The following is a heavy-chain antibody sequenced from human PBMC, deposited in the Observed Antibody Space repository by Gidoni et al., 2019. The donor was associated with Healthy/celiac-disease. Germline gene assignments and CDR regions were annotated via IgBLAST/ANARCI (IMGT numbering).Heavy chain of an antibody. J-gene: IGHJ6*02. Sequence: EVQLVESGGGLVQPGGSLKLSCAASGFTFSASAMHWVRLASGKGLEWVGRIRSKANSYATAYAASVKGRFTISRDDSKNTAYLQMNSLKTEDTAVYYCTRSYGDYRDYYYGMDVWGQGTTVTVSS. D-gene: IGHD4-17*01. CDR2: IRSKANSYAT. CDR3: TRSYGDYRDYYYGMDV. V-gene: IGHV3-73*01. CDR1: GFTFSASA.